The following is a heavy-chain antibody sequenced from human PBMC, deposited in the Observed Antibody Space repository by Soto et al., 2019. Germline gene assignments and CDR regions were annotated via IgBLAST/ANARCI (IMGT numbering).Heavy chain of an antibody. CDR1: GFMFNSYA. CDR3: ARRTAGWYFDL. D-gene: IGHD2-21*02. CDR2: ISSLGDST. V-gene: IGHV3-64*01. J-gene: IGHJ2*01. Sequence: EVQLVESGGGLVQPGGSLRLSCAASGFMFNSYAMHWVRQAPGKGLEYVSAISSLGDSTFYANSVKDRFTISRDNSKNTLYLQMGSLRAEDMAVYSCARRTAGWYFDLWGRGTLVTVSS.